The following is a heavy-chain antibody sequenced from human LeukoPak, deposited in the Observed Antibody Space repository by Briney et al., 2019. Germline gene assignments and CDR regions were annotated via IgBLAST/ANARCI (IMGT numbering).Heavy chain of an antibody. CDR1: GDSVSSNCYY. V-gene: IGHV4-39*01. D-gene: IGHD3-9*01. CDR2: IYYSEST. Sequence: HPSETLSLTCTVSGDSVSSNCYYWGWIRQPPGKGLEWIGTIYYSESTYYNPSLKSRVTISVDTSKNQFSLKLSSVTAADTAVYYCARPVPKTISKTRGWYYMDVWGKGTTVTVSS. J-gene: IGHJ6*03. CDR3: ARPVPKTISKTRGWYYMDV.